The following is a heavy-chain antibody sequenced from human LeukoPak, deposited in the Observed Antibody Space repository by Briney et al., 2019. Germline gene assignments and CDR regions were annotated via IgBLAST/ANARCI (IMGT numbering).Heavy chain of an antibody. CDR1: GFTFSSHA. Sequence: PGGSLRLSCAAPGFTFSSHAMGWVRQAPGKGLEWVSYISSSGSTIYYADSVKGRFTISRDNAKNSLYLQMNSLRAEDTAVYYCARGGDQWFGELFLYWYFDLWGRGTLVTVSS. CDR2: ISSSGSTI. CDR3: ARGGDQWFGELFLYWYFDL. V-gene: IGHV3-48*03. J-gene: IGHJ2*01. D-gene: IGHD3-10*01.